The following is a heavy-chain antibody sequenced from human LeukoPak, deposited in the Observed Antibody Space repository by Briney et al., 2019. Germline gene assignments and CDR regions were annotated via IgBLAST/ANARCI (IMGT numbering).Heavy chain of an antibody. V-gene: IGHV4-39*01. D-gene: IGHD4-11*01. J-gene: IGHJ4*02. Sequence: SETLSLTCTVSGGSISSSNYYWDWIRQPPGKGLEWIGSFYYSGSTYYNPSLNSRVTISVDTSNNQFSLRLSSVTAADTAVYYCARHADYKGEDYWGQGTLVTVSS. CDR1: GGSISSSNYY. CDR2: FYYSGST. CDR3: ARHADYKGEDY.